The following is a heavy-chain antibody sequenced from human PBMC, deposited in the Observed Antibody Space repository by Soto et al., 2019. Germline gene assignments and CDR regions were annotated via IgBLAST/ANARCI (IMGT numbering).Heavy chain of an antibody. Sequence: QITLKESGRTLVKPAQNLTLTCTLSGFSLTTSGVGVGWIRQPPGKALEWLALIYWDDDRRYGPSLKSRLTITKDTSKNQVVLTMTNMDPVDTATYFCAHIMSGAYNSGWDGFYYDYWCQGTLVTVSS. CDR2: IYWDDDR. CDR3: AHIMSGAYNSGWDGFYYDY. J-gene: IGHJ4*02. V-gene: IGHV2-5*05. CDR1: GFSLTTSGVG. D-gene: IGHD6-19*01.